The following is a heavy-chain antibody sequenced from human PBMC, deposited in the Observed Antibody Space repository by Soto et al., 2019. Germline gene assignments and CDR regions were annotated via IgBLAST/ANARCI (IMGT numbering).Heavy chain of an antibody. D-gene: IGHD2-15*01. CDR1: GGSISSGGYS. Sequence: QLQLQESGSGLVKPSQTLSLTCAVSGGSISSGGYSWSWIRQPPGKGLEWIGYIYHSGSTYYNPSLKSRVTISVDRSKNQFSLKLSSVTAADTAVYYCARVQHSGGSYRWFDPWGQGTLVTVSS. J-gene: IGHJ5*02. CDR2: IYHSGST. CDR3: ARVQHSGGSYRWFDP. V-gene: IGHV4-30-2*01.